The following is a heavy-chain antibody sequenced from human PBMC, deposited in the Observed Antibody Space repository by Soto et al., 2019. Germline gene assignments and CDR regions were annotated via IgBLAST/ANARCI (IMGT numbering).Heavy chain of an antibody. CDR1: GGTFSSYA. Sequence: GASVKVSCKASGGTFSSYAISWVRQAPGQGLEWMGGIIPIFGTANYAQKFQGRVTITADESTSTAYMELSSLRSEDTAVYYCARTRGYSGFDFDYWGQGTLVTVSS. D-gene: IGHD5-12*01. V-gene: IGHV1-69*13. CDR2: IIPIFGTA. J-gene: IGHJ4*02. CDR3: ARTRGYSGFDFDY.